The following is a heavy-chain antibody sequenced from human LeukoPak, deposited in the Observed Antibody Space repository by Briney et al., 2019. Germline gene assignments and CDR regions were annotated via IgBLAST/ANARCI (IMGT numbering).Heavy chain of an antibody. CDR3: ARGGSEFDY. D-gene: IGHD3-10*01. V-gene: IGHV3-33*01. J-gene: IGHJ4*02. CDR2: IWYDGSSK. Sequence: GGSLRLSCAASGFTFSSYGMHWVRQALGKGLEWVAVIWYDGSSKYYADSVKGRFTISRDNSKNTLYLQMNSLRAEDTAVYYCARGGSEFDYWGQGTLVTVSS. CDR1: GFTFSSYG.